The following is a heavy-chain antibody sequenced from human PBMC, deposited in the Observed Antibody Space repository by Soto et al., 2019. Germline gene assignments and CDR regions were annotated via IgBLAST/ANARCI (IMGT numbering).Heavy chain of an antibody. CDR1: GGSISSSSYY. V-gene: IGHV4-39*01. Sequence: SETLSLTCTVSGGSISSSSYYWGWIRQPPGKGLEWIGSIYYSGSTYYNPSLKSRVTISVDTSKNQFSLKLSSVTAADTAVYYFARGNDYGDRLIDFSGQGTLVTVSS. CDR3: ARGNDYGDRLIDF. D-gene: IGHD4-17*01. J-gene: IGHJ4*02. CDR2: IYYSGST.